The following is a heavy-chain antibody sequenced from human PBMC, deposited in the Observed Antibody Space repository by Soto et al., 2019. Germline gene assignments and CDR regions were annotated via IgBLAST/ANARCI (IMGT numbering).Heavy chain of an antibody. CDR1: GISFGAYA. D-gene: IGHD3-10*01. CDR3: AKDKFPYGSGSYYNDY. J-gene: IGHJ4*02. Sequence: GGSLRLSCATSGISFGAYAISLDRQAPGMGLGRVAAIRGWGGSRYVAGSVKGRFASSRDNFKNPLYLQMNSLRGEDAAVYYCAKDKFPYGSGSYYNDYWGEGSLLTVPS. CDR2: IRGWGGSR. V-gene: IGHV3-23*01.